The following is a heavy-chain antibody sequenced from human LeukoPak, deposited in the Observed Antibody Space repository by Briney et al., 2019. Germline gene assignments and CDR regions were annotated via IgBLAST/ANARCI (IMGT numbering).Heavy chain of an antibody. D-gene: IGHD6-13*01. CDR3: ASPTAYSSSRLDYFDY. V-gene: IGHV3-74*01. Sequence: GGSLRLPCAASGFTFSSYWMHWVRQAPGKGLGWVSRINSDGSSTSYADSVKGRFTISRDNAKNTLYLQMNSLRAEDTAVYYCASPTAYSSSRLDYFDYWGQGTLVTVSS. J-gene: IGHJ4*02. CDR1: GFTFSSYW. CDR2: INSDGSST.